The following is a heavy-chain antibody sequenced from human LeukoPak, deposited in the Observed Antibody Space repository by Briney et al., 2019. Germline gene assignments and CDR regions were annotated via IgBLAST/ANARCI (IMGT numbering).Heavy chain of an antibody. V-gene: IGHV3-30*18. J-gene: IGHJ4*02. D-gene: IGHD2-21*01. Sequence: GGSLRLSCAASGFTFSSYGMHWVRQAPGKGLEWVAVISYDGSNKYYADSVKGRFTISRDNSKNTLYLQMNSLRAEDTAVYYCAKDRDAGNYYFDYWGQGTLVTVSS. CDR2: ISYDGSNK. CDR3: AKDRDAGNYYFDY. CDR1: GFTFSSYG.